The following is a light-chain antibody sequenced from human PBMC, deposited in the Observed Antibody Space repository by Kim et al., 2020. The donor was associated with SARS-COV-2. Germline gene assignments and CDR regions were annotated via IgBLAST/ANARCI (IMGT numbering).Light chain of an antibody. V-gene: IGKV3-11*01. CDR2: DVS. CDR1: QSVGSY. Sequence: EIVLTQSPATLSLSPVERVTLSCRASQSVGSYLAWYQQKPGQAPRLLIYDVSNRAAGIPGRFSGSGSGTDFTLTISRLEPEDFAVYYCQQFGGSPPITFGQGTRLEIK. CDR3: QQFGGSPPIT. J-gene: IGKJ5*01.